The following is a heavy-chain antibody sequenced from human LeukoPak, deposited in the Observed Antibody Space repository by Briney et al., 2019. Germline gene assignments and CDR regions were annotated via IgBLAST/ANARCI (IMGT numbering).Heavy chain of an antibody. D-gene: IGHD6-13*01. Sequence: GGSLRLSCAASGFIFSNYDMHWVRQAPGKGLEWVAVISHDGRNKYYGDSVKGRFTTSRDNSKNTLYLQMNSLRAEDTAVYYCARPAYSSSWWDAFDIWGQGTMVTVSS. CDR2: ISHDGRNK. V-gene: IGHV3-30*03. J-gene: IGHJ3*02. CDR1: GFIFSNYD. CDR3: ARPAYSSSWWDAFDI.